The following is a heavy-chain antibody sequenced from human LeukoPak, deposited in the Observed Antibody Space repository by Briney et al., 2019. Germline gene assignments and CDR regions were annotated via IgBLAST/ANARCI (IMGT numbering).Heavy chain of an antibody. J-gene: IGHJ3*02. CDR3: AGGNGYNLDAFDI. V-gene: IGHV3-48*01. CDR1: GFTFSSYS. D-gene: IGHD5-24*01. CDR2: ISSSSSTI. Sequence: GESLRLSCAASGFTFSSYSMNWIRQAPGKGLEWVSYISSSSSTIYYADSVKGRFTISRDNAKNSLYLQMNSLRAEDTAVYYCAGGNGYNLDAFDIWGQGTMVTVSS.